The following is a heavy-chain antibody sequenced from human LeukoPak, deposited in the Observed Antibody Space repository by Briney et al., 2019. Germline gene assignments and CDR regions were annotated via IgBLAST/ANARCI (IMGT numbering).Heavy chain of an antibody. CDR3: AREGPLVLGAFDI. Sequence: SETLSLTCTVSGGSISSYYWSWIRQPPGKGLEWIGYIYYSGSTNYNPSLRSRVTISVDTSKNQFSLKLSSVTAADTAVFYCAREGPLVLGAFDIWGQGTMVTVSP. D-gene: IGHD5/OR15-5a*01. CDR2: IYYSGST. J-gene: IGHJ3*02. V-gene: IGHV4-59*12. CDR1: GGSISSYY.